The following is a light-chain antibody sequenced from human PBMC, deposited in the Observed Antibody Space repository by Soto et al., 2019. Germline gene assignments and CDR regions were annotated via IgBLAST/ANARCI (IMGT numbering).Light chain of an antibody. CDR3: QQYNKWPRT. J-gene: IGKJ1*01. CDR1: QSVNIN. Sequence: EIVMKKSPATLSVYKGEKATLSCRASQSVNINLAWYQQKPGQAPRLLIFGASSRANGIPARFSGSGSGTEFTLTISNLQTEDFAVYYCQQYNKWPRTFGQGTKV. CDR2: GAS. V-gene: IGKV3-15*01.